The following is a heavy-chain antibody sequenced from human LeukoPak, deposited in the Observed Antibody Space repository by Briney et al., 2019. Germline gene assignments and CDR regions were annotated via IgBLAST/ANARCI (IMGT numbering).Heavy chain of an antibody. Sequence: GGSLLLPCAASGFTFSGYAMTWVRQAPGKGLEWVASITYNGDFTYYLDSVKGRFTISRDNSKNTLYLQMNNLRGEDTALYYCAKDGLYFDGSAHIYYFDAWGQGALVAVSS. CDR2: ITYNGDFT. CDR1: GFTFSGYA. J-gene: IGHJ4*02. V-gene: IGHV3-23*01. D-gene: IGHD3-22*01. CDR3: AKDGLYFDGSAHIYYFDA.